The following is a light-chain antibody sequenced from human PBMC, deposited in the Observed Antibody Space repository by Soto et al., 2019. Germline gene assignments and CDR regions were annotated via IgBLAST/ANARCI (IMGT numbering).Light chain of an antibody. CDR1: TSNIGAGYD. Sequence: QSVLTQPPSVSGALGQRVTISCTGITSNIGAGYDVHWYQLLPGRAPKLLIYGNTNRPSGVPDRFSGSKSATSASLAITGLQAEDEADYFCATWDDSLSAVLFGGGTKVTVL. CDR2: GNT. V-gene: IGLV1-40*01. CDR3: ATWDDSLSAVL. J-gene: IGLJ2*01.